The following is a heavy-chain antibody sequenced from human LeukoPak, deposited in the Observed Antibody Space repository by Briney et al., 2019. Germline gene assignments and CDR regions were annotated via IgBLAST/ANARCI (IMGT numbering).Heavy chain of an antibody. V-gene: IGHV4-34*01. Sequence: SETLSLTCAVYGGSFSGYYWSWIRQPPGKGLEWIGEINHSGSTNYNPSLKSRVTISVDTSENQFSLKLSSVTAADTAVYYCARARYDFWSGYYILIGDYFDYWGQGTLVTVSS. CDR1: GGSFSGYY. CDR2: INHSGST. D-gene: IGHD3-3*01. CDR3: ARARYDFWSGYYILIGDYFDY. J-gene: IGHJ4*02.